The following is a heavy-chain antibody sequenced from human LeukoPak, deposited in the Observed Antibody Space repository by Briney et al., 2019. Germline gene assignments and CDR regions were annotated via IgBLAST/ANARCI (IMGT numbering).Heavy chain of an antibody. CDR3: ASDYWWTDNY. CDR2: ISKDGSDK. J-gene: IGHJ4*02. V-gene: IGHV3-30-3*01. Sequence: GGSLRLSWAASGFTFSDYATHWVRQAPGKWLEWVAVISKDGSDKYYPGSVRGRFTISRDNSKNTIYLQMDSLRAEDKDIYYCASDYWWTDNYWGQGTLVTVSS. CDR1: GFTFSDYA. D-gene: IGHD2-8*01.